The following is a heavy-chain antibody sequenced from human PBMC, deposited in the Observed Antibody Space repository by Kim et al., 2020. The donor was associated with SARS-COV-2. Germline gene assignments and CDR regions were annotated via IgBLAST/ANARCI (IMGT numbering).Heavy chain of an antibody. Sequence: SETLSLTCAVYGGSFSGYYWSWIRQPPGKGLEWIGEINHSGSTNYNPSLKSRVTISVDTSKNQFSLKLSSVTAADTAVYYCARLGKIMSGNTDAFDIWGQGTMVTVSS. CDR2: INHSGST. J-gene: IGHJ3*02. CDR3: ARLGKIMSGNTDAFDI. V-gene: IGHV4-34*01. D-gene: IGHD1-26*01. CDR1: GGSFSGYY.